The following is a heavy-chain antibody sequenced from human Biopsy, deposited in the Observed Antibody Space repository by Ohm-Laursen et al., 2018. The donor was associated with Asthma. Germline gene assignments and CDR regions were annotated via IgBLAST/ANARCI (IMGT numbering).Heavy chain of an antibody. CDR2: IMTVFGTT. D-gene: IGHD6-19*01. CDR3: AGCQVGYSSGWSLLLKKIYYSGMDV. J-gene: IGHJ6*02. V-gene: IGHV1-69*01. CDR1: GGTFSNFA. Sequence: SSVKVSCKAPGGTFSNFAISWVRQAPGQGLEWLGGIMTVFGTTNYAQKFQGRVTITADESTSTAYMEVTSLRSEDTAIYYCAGCQVGYSSGWSLLLKKIYYSGMDVWGQGTAVTVSS.